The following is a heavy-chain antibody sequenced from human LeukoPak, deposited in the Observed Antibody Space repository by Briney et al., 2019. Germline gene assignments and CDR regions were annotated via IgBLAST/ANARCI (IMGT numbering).Heavy chain of an antibody. CDR2: ASYSGGT. Sequence: SETLSHTRTVSGGSVTRGGYYWSWIRQHPGKGLEWIGFASYSGGTYYNPSLMSRITISVDRSQNQFSLRMRDVTAADTAVYFCATAEWEYFYFDSWGQGALVAVSS. CDR1: GGSVTRGGYY. V-gene: IGHV4-31*03. J-gene: IGHJ4*02. D-gene: IGHD1-26*01. CDR3: ATAEWEYFYFDS.